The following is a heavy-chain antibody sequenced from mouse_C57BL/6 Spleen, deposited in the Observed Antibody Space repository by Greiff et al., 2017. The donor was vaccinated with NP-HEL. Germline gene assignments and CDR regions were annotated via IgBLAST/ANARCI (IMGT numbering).Heavy chain of an antibody. J-gene: IGHJ1*03. V-gene: IGHV1-55*01. CDR3: ARKKVGYDWYFDV. CDR1: GYTFTSYW. D-gene: IGHD2-2*01. Sequence: VQLQPSGAELVKPGASVKMSCKASGYTFTSYWITWVKQRPGQGLEWIGDIYPGSGSTNYNEKFKSKATLTVDTSSSTAYMQLSSLTSEDSAVYYCARKKVGYDWYFDVWGTGTTVTVSS. CDR2: IYPGSGST.